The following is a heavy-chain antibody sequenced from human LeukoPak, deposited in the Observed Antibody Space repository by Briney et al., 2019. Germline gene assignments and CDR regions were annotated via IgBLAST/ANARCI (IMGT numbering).Heavy chain of an antibody. J-gene: IGHJ5*02. Sequence: SXXVSCKASGYTFTSQYIHWVRQAPGEGLEWMGWINPNSGGTNYAQKFQGRVTMTRVTSISTNYMELRRLRSDDTAVYYCARVVTTTLNPYTGCFDPWGQGTLVTVSS. D-gene: IGHD4-11*01. CDR1: GYTFTSQY. V-gene: IGHV1-2*02. CDR3: ARVVTTTLNPYTGCFDP. CDR2: INPNSGGT.